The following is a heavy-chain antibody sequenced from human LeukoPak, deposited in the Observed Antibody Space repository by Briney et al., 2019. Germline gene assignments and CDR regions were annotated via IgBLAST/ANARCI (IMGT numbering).Heavy chain of an antibody. CDR1: GGSIISDY. J-gene: IGHJ3*02. Sequence: PSETLSLTCTVSGGSIISDYWNWIRQPPGKGLEWIGNIYYTGSTSYNPSLKSRVTISVDTSKNQFSLKLSSVTATDTAVYYCARRNALAIWGQGTMVTVSS. CDR3: ARRNALAI. CDR2: IYYTGST. V-gene: IGHV4-59*08.